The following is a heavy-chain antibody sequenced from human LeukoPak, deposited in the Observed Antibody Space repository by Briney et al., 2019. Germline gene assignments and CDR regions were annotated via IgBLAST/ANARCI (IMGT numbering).Heavy chain of an antibody. V-gene: IGHV1-2*02. CDR2: INPKSSDT. J-gene: IGHJ4*02. CDR3: ARGPNTGAFDA. CDR1: VYTFSDYY. Sequence: ASVKVSCKASVYTFSDYYMHWWRQAPGQRLEWLGWINPKSSDTNFAQNFQGRVTMTRDTSISTAYMELSSLTSDDRAVYYCARGPNTGAFDAWGQETLVTVSS. D-gene: IGHD7-27*01.